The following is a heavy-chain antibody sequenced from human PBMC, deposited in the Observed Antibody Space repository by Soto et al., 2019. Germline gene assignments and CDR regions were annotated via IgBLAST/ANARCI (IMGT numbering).Heavy chain of an antibody. D-gene: IGHD5-12*01. CDR2: IIPIFGTA. J-gene: IGHJ2*01. Sequence: SVKVSCKASGGTFSSYTISWVPQAPGQGLEWMGGIIPIFGTANYAQKFQGRVTITADESTSTAYMELSSLRSEDTAVYYCARGNHRWLQLWYFDLWGRGTLVTVS. CDR3: ARGNHRWLQLWYFDL. V-gene: IGHV1-69*13. CDR1: GGTFSSYT.